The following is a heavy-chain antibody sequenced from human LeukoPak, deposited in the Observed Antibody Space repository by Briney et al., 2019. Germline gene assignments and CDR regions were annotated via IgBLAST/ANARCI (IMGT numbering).Heavy chain of an antibody. Sequence: PGGSLRLSCAASGFTFSDFGMHWVRKAPGKGLEWVAVIWYHGNEIHYVDSVKGRFTISRDNFRNTLYLQMSSLRAEDSAVYYCERGSGGNGYGYWGDNWGQGTLVTVSS. CDR3: ERGSGGNGYGYWGDN. CDR2: IWYHGNEI. V-gene: IGHV3-33*01. D-gene: IGHD5-12*01. J-gene: IGHJ4*02. CDR1: GFTFSDFG.